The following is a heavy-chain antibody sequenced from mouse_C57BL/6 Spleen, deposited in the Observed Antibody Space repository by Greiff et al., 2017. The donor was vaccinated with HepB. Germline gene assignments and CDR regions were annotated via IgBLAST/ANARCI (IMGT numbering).Heavy chain of an antibody. D-gene: IGHD1-1*01. J-gene: IGHJ1*03. CDR1: GYTFTDYE. CDR3: TRFYGSSPWYFDV. Sequence: PVQQSGAELVRPGASVTLSCKASGYTFTDYEMHWVKQTPVHGLEWIGAIDPETGGTAYNQKFKGKAILTADKSSSTTYMELRSLTSEDSAVYYFTRFYGSSPWYFDVWGTGTTVTVSS. CDR2: IDPETGGT. V-gene: IGHV1-15*01.